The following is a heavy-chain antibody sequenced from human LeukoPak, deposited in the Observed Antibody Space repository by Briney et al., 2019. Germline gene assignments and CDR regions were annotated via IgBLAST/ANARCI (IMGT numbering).Heavy chain of an antibody. CDR1: GFTVSSNY. Sequence: PGGSLRLSCAASGFTVSSNYMSWVRQAPGKGLEGGSVIYSGGSTYYADSVKGRFTISRDNSKNTLYLQMNSLRAEDTAVYYCAKDGGYCSGGSCYYDVWGKGTTVTISS. CDR2: IYSGGST. D-gene: IGHD2-15*01. V-gene: IGHV3-66*02. J-gene: IGHJ6*04. CDR3: AKDGGYCSGGSCYYDV.